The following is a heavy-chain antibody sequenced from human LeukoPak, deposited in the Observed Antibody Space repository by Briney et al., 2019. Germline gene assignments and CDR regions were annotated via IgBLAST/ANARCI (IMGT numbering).Heavy chain of an antibody. Sequence: GGSLRLSCAASGFTFSSYSMNWVRQAPGKGLEWVSSISSSSSYIYYADSVKGRLTISRDNAKNSLYLQMNSLRAEDTAVYYCARSPWGIAALYYYYGMDVWGQGTTVTVSS. J-gene: IGHJ6*02. V-gene: IGHV3-21*01. CDR1: GFTFSSYS. D-gene: IGHD6-13*01. CDR2: ISSSSSYI. CDR3: ARSPWGIAALYYYYGMDV.